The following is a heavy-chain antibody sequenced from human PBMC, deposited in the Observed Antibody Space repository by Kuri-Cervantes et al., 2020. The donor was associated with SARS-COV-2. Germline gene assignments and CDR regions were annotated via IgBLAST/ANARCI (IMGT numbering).Heavy chain of an antibody. CDR1: GGSISSSNW. J-gene: IGHJ6*02. V-gene: IGHV4-4*02. CDR3: AGLSLGDVEIFAEDYYYYGMDV. CDR2: IYHSGST. Sequence: SCAVSGGSISSSNWWSWVRQPPGKGLEWIGEIYHSGSTNYNPSLKSRVTISVDKSKNQFSLKLSSVTAADTAVYYCAGLSLGDVEIFAEDYYYYGMDVWGQGTTVTVSS. D-gene: IGHD3-16*01.